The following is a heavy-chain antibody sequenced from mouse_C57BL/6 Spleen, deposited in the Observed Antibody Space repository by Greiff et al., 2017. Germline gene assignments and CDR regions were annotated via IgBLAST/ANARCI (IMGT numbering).Heavy chain of an antibody. D-gene: IGHD2-12*01. CDR3: ASPPYYSPFYAMDY. V-gene: IGHV5-17*01. J-gene: IGHJ4*01. Sequence: EVKVVESGGGLVKPGGSLKLSCAASGFTFSDYGMHWVRQAPEKGLEWVAYISSGSSTIYYADTVKGRFTISRANAKNTLFLQMTSLRSEDTAMYYCASPPYYSPFYAMDYWGQGTSVTVSS. CDR2: ISSGSSTI. CDR1: GFTFSDYG.